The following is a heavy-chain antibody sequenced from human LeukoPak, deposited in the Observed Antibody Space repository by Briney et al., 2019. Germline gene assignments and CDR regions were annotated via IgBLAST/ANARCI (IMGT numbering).Heavy chain of an antibody. Sequence: GASVKVSCKASGYTFTSYGISWVRQAPGQGLEWMGWISAYNGNTNYAQKLQGRVTMTTDTSTSTAYMELRSLRSDDTAVYYCARDFFWLNDYVWGSYRYTDYWGQGTLVTVSS. CDR3: ARDFFWLNDYVWGSYRYTDY. J-gene: IGHJ4*02. CDR1: GYTFTSYG. V-gene: IGHV1-18*01. D-gene: IGHD3-16*02. CDR2: ISAYNGNT.